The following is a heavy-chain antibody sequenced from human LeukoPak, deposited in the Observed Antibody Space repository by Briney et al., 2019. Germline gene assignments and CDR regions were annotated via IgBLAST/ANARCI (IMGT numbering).Heavy chain of an antibody. Sequence: ASVKVSCKASGYTFTSYDINWVRQAPGQGLEWMGWMNPNSGNTGYAQKFQGRVTMTRNTSISTAYMELSSLRSEDTAVYYCAVMVRGVHQAFDFWGQGTLVTVSS. J-gene: IGHJ4*02. D-gene: IGHD3-10*01. CDR2: MNPNSGNT. V-gene: IGHV1-8*01. CDR3: AVMVRGVHQAFDF. CDR1: GYTFTSYD.